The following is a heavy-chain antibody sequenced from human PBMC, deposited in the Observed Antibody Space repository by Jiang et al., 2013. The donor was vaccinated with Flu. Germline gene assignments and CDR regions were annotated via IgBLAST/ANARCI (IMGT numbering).Heavy chain of an antibody. D-gene: IGHD2-21*02. CDR2: INPSGGST. CDR3: ARVYARKLLTQYYYYGMDV. J-gene: IGHJ6*02. V-gene: IGHV1-46*01. Sequence: GAEVKKPGASVKVSCKASGYTFTSYYMRWVRQAPGQGLEWMGIINPSGGSTSYAQKFQGRVTMTRDTSTSTVYMELSSLRSEDTAVYYCARVYARKLLTQYYYYGMDVWGQGTTVTVSS. CDR1: GYTFTSYY.